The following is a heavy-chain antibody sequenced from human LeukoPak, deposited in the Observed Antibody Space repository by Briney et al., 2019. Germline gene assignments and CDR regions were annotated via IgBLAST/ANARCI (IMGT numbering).Heavy chain of an antibody. V-gene: IGHV3-64*01. CDR3: ARSRDSSGYYYVSFDY. Sequence: GGSLRLSCAASGFTFSSYAMHWVRQAPGKGLEYVSAISSNGGSTYYANSVKGRFTISRDNSKNTLYLQMGSLRAEDMAVYYCARSRDSSGYYYVSFDYWGQGTLVTVSS. D-gene: IGHD3-22*01. J-gene: IGHJ4*02. CDR1: GFTFSSYA. CDR2: ISSNGGST.